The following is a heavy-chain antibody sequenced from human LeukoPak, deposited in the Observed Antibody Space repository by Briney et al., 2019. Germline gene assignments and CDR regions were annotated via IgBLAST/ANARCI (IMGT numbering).Heavy chain of an antibody. CDR1: GFTFSSYE. CDR2: ISSSGSTI. Sequence: GGSLRLSCAASGFTFSSYEMNWVRQAPGKGLEWVSYISSSGSTIYYADSVKGRFTISRDNSKNTLYLQMNSLRAEDTAVYYCARGLYAAAFDSWGQGTLVTVSS. CDR3: ARGLYAAAFDS. D-gene: IGHD2-2*01. V-gene: IGHV3-48*03. J-gene: IGHJ4*02.